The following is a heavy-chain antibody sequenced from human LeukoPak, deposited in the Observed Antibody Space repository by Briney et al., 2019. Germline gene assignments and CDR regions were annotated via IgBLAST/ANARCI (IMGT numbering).Heavy chain of an antibody. CDR2: IYPGDSDT. CDR1: GYSFSNYW. D-gene: IGHD3-16*01. V-gene: IGHV5-51*01. J-gene: IGHJ4*02. CDR3: ARQLFGEYYFDY. Sequence: GESLKISCKGTGYSFSNYWIVWVRQMPGKGLEWMGIIYPGDSDTRYSPSFQGQVTISADKSITTAYLQWSSLKASDTAMYYCARQLFGEYYFDYWGQGTLVTVSS.